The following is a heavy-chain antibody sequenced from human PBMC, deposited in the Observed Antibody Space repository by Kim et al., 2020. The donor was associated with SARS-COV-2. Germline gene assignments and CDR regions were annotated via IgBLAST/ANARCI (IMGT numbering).Heavy chain of an antibody. Sequence: GGSLRLSCAASGFTFSDSPIHWVRQASGKGLEWVGRIRSRVYSYATSYAALVKGRFTIFRDDSESTAYLQMNGLKTEDTAVYYCTRIPRTTLAFWEAFDVGDQERIETVS. CDR3: TRIPRTTLAFWEAFDV. D-gene: IGHD3-3*02. J-gene: IGHJ3*01. V-gene: IGHV3-73*01. CDR1: GFTFSDSP. CDR2: IRSRVYSYAT.